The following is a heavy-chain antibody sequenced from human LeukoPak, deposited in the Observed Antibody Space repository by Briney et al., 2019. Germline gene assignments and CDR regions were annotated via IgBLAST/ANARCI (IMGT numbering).Heavy chain of an antibody. CDR1: GGSSSGSNYY. CDR3: ARGEKD. J-gene: IGHJ4*02. D-gene: IGHD5-24*01. CDR2: IYYSGST. V-gene: IGHV4-39*07. Sequence: SETLSLTCTVSGGSSSGSNYYWGWIRQPPGKGLEWIGRIYYSGSTYYNLSLESRVTISLDMSKKQFSLNLRSVTAADTAVYYCARGEKDWGQGTLVTVSS.